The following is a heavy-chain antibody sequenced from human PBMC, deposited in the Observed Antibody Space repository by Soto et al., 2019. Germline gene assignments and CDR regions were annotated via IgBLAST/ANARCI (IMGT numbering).Heavy chain of an antibody. D-gene: IGHD2-15*01. CDR2: IYWDDDK. Sequence: QITLKESGPTRVKPTQTLTLTCTFSGLSLSTSGVGVGWIRQPPGKALEWLALIYWDDDKRYSPSLKSRLTITKDTSKNQVVLTMTNMDPMDTATYYCAHRRRFCSGNSGYSIWFDPWGQGTLVTVSS. V-gene: IGHV2-5*02. CDR1: GLSLSTSGVG. CDR3: AHRRRFCSGNSGYSIWFDP. J-gene: IGHJ5*02.